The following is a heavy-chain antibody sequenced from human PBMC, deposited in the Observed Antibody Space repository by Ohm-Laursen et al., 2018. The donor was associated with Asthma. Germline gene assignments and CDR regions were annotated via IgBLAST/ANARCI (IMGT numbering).Heavy chain of an antibody. V-gene: IGHV3-9*01. J-gene: IGHJ5*02. D-gene: IGHD6-13*01. Sequence: SLRLSCAASGFTFDDYSMHWVRQGSGKGLEWVSGISWNSGRIGYADSVKGRFTTSRDNAENSLYLQMNSLRTEDTALYYCAKGSLAAADYNWFDPWGQGTLVTVSS. CDR1: GFTFDDYS. CDR2: ISWNSGRI. CDR3: AKGSLAAADYNWFDP.